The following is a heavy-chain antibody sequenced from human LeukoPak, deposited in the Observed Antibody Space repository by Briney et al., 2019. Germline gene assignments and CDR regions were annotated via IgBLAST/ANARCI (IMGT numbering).Heavy chain of an antibody. J-gene: IGHJ4*02. CDR1: GYAFTTYD. V-gene: IGHV1-8*01. D-gene: IGHD2-21*01. CDR3: ARNVASTGYFVY. Sequence: SVKVSFKASGYAFTTYDINWVRQAPGQGVEWLGWMNPNSGNTGYAQKFQGRVSMTRDTSISTAYMELSSLRSEDTAVYYCARNVASTGYFVYWGQGTLVTVSS. CDR2: MNPNSGNT.